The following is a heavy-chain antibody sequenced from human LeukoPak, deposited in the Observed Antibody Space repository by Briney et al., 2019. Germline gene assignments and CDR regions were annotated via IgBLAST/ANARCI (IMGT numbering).Heavy chain of an antibody. CDR1: GGSISSSSHS. D-gene: IGHD1-1*01. V-gene: IGHV4-39*01. Sequence: SETLSLTCTVSGGSISSSSHSWGWIRQPPGKGLEWTGTIYYTGRTYYNPSLESRLTISVDTSKNQFSLKLTSVTAADTAIYYCAQSLGSGNWIGNWFNPWGQGTLVTVSS. J-gene: IGHJ5*02. CDR2: IYYTGRT. CDR3: AQSLGSGNWIGNWFNP.